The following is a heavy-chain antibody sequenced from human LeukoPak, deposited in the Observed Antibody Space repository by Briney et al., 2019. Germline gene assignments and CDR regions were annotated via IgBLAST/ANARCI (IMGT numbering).Heavy chain of an antibody. CDR1: GYTLTSYY. Sequence: ASVKVSCKASGYTLTSYYMHWVRQAPGQGLEWMGITNPSGGSTSYAQKFQGRVTMTRDMSTSTVYMELSSLRFEDTAVYYCARDRAHCSSTSCYTWGAYYYYYYMDVWGKGTTVTVSS. CDR3: ARDRAHCSSTSCYTWGAYYYYYYMDV. D-gene: IGHD2-2*02. CDR2: TNPSGGST. J-gene: IGHJ6*03. V-gene: IGHV1-46*01.